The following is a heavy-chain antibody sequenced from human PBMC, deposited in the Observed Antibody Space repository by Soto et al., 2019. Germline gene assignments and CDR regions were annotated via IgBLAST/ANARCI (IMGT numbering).Heavy chain of an antibody. CDR1: GGSISSGGYY. CDR2: IYYSGST. Sequence: SETLSLTCTVSGGSISSGGYYWSWIRQHPGKGLEWIGYIYYSGSTYYNPSLKSRVTISVDTSKNQFSLKLSSVTAADTAVYYCARDGTNESVYGMDVWGQGTTVTVSS. D-gene: IGHD1-1*01. J-gene: IGHJ6*02. V-gene: IGHV4-31*03. CDR3: ARDGTNESVYGMDV.